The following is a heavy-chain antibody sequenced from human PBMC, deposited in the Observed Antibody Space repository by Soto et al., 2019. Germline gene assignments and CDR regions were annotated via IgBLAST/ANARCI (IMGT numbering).Heavy chain of an antibody. V-gene: IGHV5-51*01. CDR2: IYPGDSDT. D-gene: IGHD2-15*01. CDR3: ARPYGGNVGRAIY. CDR1: GYTFSNFW. Sequence: SLKISCKGSGYTFSNFWIGWVRQMPGKGLEWMGIIYPGDSDTRYSPSFQGQVTISADKSISTAYLQWSSLKASDTAMYYCARPYGGNVGRAIYWGQGTLVTVSS. J-gene: IGHJ4*02.